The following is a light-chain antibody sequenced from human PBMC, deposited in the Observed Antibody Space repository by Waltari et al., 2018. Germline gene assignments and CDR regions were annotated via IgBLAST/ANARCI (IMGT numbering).Light chain of an antibody. V-gene: IGLV1-44*01. CDR1: SSNIGSNP. CDR3: AAWDDSLNGPEVV. J-gene: IGLJ2*01. CDR2: SNN. Sequence: QSVLTQPPSASGTPGQRVTISCSGSSSNIGSNPVNWYQQLPGTAPKPLTYSNNQRPSGVPDRFSGSKSGTSASLAISGLQSEDEADYYCAAWDDSLNGPEVVFGGGTKLTVL.